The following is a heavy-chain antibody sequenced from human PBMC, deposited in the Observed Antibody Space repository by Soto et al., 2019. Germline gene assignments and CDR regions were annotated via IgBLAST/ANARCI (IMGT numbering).Heavy chain of an antibody. CDR3: ARGGCSGGSCYFRYYYYYMDV. D-gene: IGHD2-15*01. CDR2: INHSGST. J-gene: IGHJ6*03. CDR1: GGSFSGYY. Sequence: QVQLQQWGAGLLKPSETLSLTCAVYGGSFSGYYWSWIRQPPGKGLEWIGEINHSGSTNYNPSLKSRVTISVDTSKNQFSLKLSSVTAAETAVYYCARGGCSGGSCYFRYYYYYMDVWGKGTTVTVSS. V-gene: IGHV4-34*01.